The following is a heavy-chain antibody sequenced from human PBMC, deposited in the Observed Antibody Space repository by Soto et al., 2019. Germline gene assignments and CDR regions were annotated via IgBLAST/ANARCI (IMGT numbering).Heavy chain of an antibody. Sequence: EVQLVESGGGLVQPGGSLRLSCAASGFTFSSSWMHWVRQAPGKGLVWVSRIYSDGSRTNYADSVQGRFTISRDNAKNTLYLQMNSLRDGDTALYYCARGTTGWYGYDYWGQGTLVTVSS. CDR1: GFTFSSSW. V-gene: IGHV3-74*01. J-gene: IGHJ4*02. D-gene: IGHD6-19*01. CDR3: ARGTTGWYGYDY. CDR2: IYSDGSRT.